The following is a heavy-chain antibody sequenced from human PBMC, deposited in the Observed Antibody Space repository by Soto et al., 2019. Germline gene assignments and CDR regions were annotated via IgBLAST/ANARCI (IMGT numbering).Heavy chain of an antibody. CDR3: VGPNSSGWSLTLYGMDV. CDR1: GFTFSSYA. CDR2: ISYDGSNK. Sequence: GGSLRLSCAASGFTFSSYAMHWVRQAPGKGLEWVAVISYDGSNKYYADSVKGRFTISRDNSKNTLYLQMNSLRAEDTAVYYCVGPNSSGWSLTLYGMDVWGQGTTVTVSS. J-gene: IGHJ6*02. V-gene: IGHV3-30-3*01. D-gene: IGHD6-19*01.